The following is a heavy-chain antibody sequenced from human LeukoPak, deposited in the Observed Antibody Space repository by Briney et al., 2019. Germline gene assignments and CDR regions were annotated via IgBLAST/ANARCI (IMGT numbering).Heavy chain of an antibody. V-gene: IGHV3-33*01. CDR1: GFTFSSYG. J-gene: IGHJ6*02. D-gene: IGHD3-10*01. CDR3: ARDGKPFSSGSYQTAHYYYYGMDV. Sequence: GRSLRLSCAVSGFTFSSYGMHWVRQAPGKGLEWVAVIWYDGSNKYYADSVKGRFTISRDNSKNTLYLQMNSLRAEDTAVYYCARDGKPFSSGSYQTAHYYYYGMDVWGQGTTVTVSS. CDR2: IWYDGSNK.